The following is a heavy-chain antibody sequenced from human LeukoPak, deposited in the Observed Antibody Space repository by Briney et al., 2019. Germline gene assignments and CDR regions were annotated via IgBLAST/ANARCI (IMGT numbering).Heavy chain of an antibody. V-gene: IGHV3-23*01. Sequence: GGSLRLSCAASGFTFSSYAMSWVRQAPGKGLEWVSAISGGGGSTYYADSVKGRFAISRDNSKSTLYLQMNSLRAEDTAVYYCAKLTTVDTAMVSYNWGQGTLVTVSS. CDR1: GFTFSSYA. CDR3: AKLTTVDTAMVSYN. CDR2: ISGGGGST. J-gene: IGHJ4*02. D-gene: IGHD5-18*01.